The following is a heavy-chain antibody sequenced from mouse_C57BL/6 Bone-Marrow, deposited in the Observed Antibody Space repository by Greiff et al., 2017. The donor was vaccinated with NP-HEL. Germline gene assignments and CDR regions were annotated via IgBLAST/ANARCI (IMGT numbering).Heavy chain of an antibody. V-gene: IGHV5-12*01. CDR1: GFTFSDYY. Sequence: EVKLVESGGGLVQPGGSLKLSCAASGFTFSDYYMYWVRQTPEKRLEWVAYISNGGGSTYYPDTVKGRFTISRDNAKNTLYLQMSRLKSKDTAMYYCARREDGYYEFYYYAMDYWGQGTSVTVAS. D-gene: IGHD2-3*01. CDR2: ISNGGGST. J-gene: IGHJ4*01. CDR3: ARREDGYYEFYYYAMDY.